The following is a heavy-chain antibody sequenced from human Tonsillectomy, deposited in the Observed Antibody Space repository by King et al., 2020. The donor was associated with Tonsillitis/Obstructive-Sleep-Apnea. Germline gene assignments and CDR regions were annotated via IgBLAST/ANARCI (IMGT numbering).Heavy chain of an antibody. CDR1: GFTFSYYW. J-gene: IGHJ4*02. V-gene: IGHV3-7*03. CDR2: INQDGSEE. Sequence: EVQLVESGGGLVQPGGSLRLSCAASGFTFSYYWMSWVRQAPGKGLEWVANINQDGSEEYYVDSVKGRFTISRDNAKNSLCLQMNSLRAEDTAVYYCARVAPIFGVVYYFDYWGQGTLVTVSS. D-gene: IGHD3-3*02. CDR3: ARVAPIFGVVYYFDY.